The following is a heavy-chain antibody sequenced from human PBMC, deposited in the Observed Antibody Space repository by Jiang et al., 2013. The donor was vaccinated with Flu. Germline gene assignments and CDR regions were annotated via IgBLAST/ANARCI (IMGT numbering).Heavy chain of an antibody. V-gene: IGHV4-39*07. CDR3: ARGLKGYGPALDY. Sequence: GSGLVKPSETLSLICAASGDSISSTDYYWGWIRQPPGKGLEWIAIIYYSGIIYYNPSLKSRVTISLDTSKKQFSLDLISMTAADTAVYYCARGLKGYGPALDYWGQGTLVTVSS. D-gene: IGHD4-17*01. CDR1: GDSISSTDYY. J-gene: IGHJ4*01. CDR2: IYYSGII.